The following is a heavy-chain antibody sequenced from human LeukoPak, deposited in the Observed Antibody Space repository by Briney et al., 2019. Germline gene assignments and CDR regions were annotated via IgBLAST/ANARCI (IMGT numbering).Heavy chain of an antibody. V-gene: IGHV4-39*01. CDR3: ARAVGSSRGTFVFYMDV. J-gene: IGHJ6*03. Sequence: SETLSLTCTVSGDPISSNFDYWGWIRQPPGKGLEWIGNIHYSGSTYQHPSLKSRVTLSVDTSKNQFSLKLTSVTAADTAVYYCARAVGSSRGTFVFYMDVWGKGTTVTISS. D-gene: IGHD6-13*01. CDR1: GDPISSNFDY. CDR2: IHYSGST.